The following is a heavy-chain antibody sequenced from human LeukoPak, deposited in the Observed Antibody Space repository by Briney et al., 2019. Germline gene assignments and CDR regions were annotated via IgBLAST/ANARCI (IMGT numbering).Heavy chain of an antibody. CDR2: ISGSGGST. D-gene: IGHD6-13*01. Sequence: AGGSLRLSCAASGFTFSSYAMSWVRQAPAKGLEWVSAISGSGGSTYYADSVKGRFTISRDNSKNTLYLQMNSLRAEDTAVYYCAKDRDWAAAGTGGWFDPWGQGTLVTVSS. CDR3: AKDRDWAAAGTGGWFDP. J-gene: IGHJ5*02. V-gene: IGHV3-23*01. CDR1: GFTFSSYA.